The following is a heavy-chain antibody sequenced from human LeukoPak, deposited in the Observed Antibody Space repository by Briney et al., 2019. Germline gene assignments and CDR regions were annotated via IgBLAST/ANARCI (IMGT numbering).Heavy chain of an antibody. Sequence: GGSLRLSCAASGFTVSSNYMSWVRQAPGKGLEWVSAISGSGGSTYYADSVKGRFTISRDNSKNTLYLQMNSLRAEDTAVYYCAKGGLGWRDGPDYDAFDIWGQGTMVTVSS. V-gene: IGHV3-23*01. CDR2: ISGSGGST. D-gene: IGHD5-24*01. CDR3: AKGGLGWRDGPDYDAFDI. J-gene: IGHJ3*02. CDR1: GFTVSSNY.